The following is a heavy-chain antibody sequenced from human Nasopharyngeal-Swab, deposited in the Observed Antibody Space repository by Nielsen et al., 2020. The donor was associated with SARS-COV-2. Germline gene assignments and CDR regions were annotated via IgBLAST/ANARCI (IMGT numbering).Heavy chain of an antibody. D-gene: IGHD5-18*01. CDR3: TRVGEDTAMVDFDY. J-gene: IGHJ4*02. Sequence: GSSLKISCTASGFIFGDYAMSWVRQAPGKGLEWVGFIRSKAYGGTTEYAASVKGRFTISRDDSKSIAYLQMNSLKTEDTAVYYCTRVGEDTAMVDFDYWGQGTLVTVSS. CDR2: IRSKAYGGTT. V-gene: IGHV3-49*04. CDR1: GFIFGDYA.